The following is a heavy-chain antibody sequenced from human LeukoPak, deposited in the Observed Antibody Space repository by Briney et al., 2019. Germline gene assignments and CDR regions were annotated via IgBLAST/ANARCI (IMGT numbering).Heavy chain of an antibody. CDR3: ARVGYSSSWYVWTAFDI. Sequence: SETLSLTCAVYGGSFSGYYWSWIRQPPGKGLEWIGEINHSGSTNYNPSLKSRVTISVDTSKNQFSLKLSSVTAAVTAVYYCARVGYSSSWYVWTAFDIWGQGTMVSVSS. CDR1: GGSFSGYY. CDR2: INHSGST. V-gene: IGHV4-34*01. J-gene: IGHJ3*02. D-gene: IGHD6-13*01.